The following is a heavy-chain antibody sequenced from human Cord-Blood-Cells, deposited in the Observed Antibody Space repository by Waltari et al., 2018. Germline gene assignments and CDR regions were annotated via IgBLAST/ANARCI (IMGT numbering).Heavy chain of an antibody. V-gene: IGHV4-59*08. CDR3: ARHEQQLDY. Sequence: QVQLQESGPGLVKPSETLSLTCTVSGGSISSSYWSWIRQPPGKGLEWIGYIYYSGSTNYNTSLKSRVTISVDTSKNQFSLKLSSVTAADTAVYYCARHEQQLDYWGQGTLVTVSS. CDR2: IYYSGST. J-gene: IGHJ4*02. D-gene: IGHD6-13*01. CDR1: GGSISSSY.